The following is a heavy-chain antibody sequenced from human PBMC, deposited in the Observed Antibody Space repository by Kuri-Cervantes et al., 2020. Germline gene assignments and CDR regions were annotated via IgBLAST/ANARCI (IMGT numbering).Heavy chain of an antibody. CDR2: IYHSGST. CDR1: GFTFSDYY. D-gene: IGHD1-7*01. J-gene: IGHJ3*02. Sequence: ESLKISCAASGFTFSDYYMSWIRQAPGKGLDWIGSIYHSGSTYYNPSLKSRVTMSLDTSKNQFSLNLSSVTTADTAIYYCAREGTRTDTHAFDIWGQGTIVTVSS. CDR3: AREGTRTDTHAFDI. V-gene: IGHV4-38-2*02.